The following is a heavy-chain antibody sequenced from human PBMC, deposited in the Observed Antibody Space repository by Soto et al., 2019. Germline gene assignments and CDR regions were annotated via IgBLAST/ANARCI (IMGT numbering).Heavy chain of an antibody. CDR1: GGSISSYY. V-gene: IGHV4-59*08. CDR2: IYYSGST. J-gene: IGHJ6*03. Sequence: SETLSLTCTVSGGSISSYYWSWIRQPPGKGLEWIGYIYYSGSTNYNPSLKSRVTISVDTSKNQFSLKLSSVTAADTAVYYCARLGYCSSTSCPTYYYYTDVWGKGTTVTVSS. D-gene: IGHD2-2*01. CDR3: ARLGYCSSTSCPTYYYYTDV.